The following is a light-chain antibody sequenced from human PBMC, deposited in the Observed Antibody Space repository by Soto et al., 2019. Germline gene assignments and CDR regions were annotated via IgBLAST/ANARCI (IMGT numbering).Light chain of an antibody. J-gene: IGKJ1*01. V-gene: IGKV3-11*01. Sequence: EIVLTQSPATLSLSPGQSATLSCRASHTISKYLAWLQQKPGQPPRLLIYDASKRAAGIPARFSGSGSGTDFTLTISSLEPEDFAVYYCQQRSDWPLTFGLGTKVEIE. CDR1: HTISKY. CDR2: DAS. CDR3: QQRSDWPLT.